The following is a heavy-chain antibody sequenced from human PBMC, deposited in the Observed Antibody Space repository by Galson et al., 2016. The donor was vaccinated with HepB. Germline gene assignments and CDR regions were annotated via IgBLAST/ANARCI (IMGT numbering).Heavy chain of an antibody. J-gene: IGHJ4*02. V-gene: IGHV3-30-3*01. D-gene: IGHD3-10*01. CDR3: ARGGIRGTGMLRGLIGTANCDY. CDR1: GFTFSSYA. Sequence: SLRLSCAASGFTFSSYAMHWVRQAPGKGLEWVAVISYNGGKQHYADSAKGRLTISRDNSKNTLYLQMNSLRVEDTAVYYCARGGIRGTGMLRGLIGTANCDYWGQGTLVTVSS. CDR2: ISYNGGKQ.